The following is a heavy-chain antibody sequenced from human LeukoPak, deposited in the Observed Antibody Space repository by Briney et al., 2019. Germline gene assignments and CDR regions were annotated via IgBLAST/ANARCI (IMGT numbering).Heavy chain of an antibody. Sequence: PSETLSLTCTVSGGSISSSSYYWGWIRQPPGKGLEWIGSIYYSGSTYYNPSLKSRVTISVDTSKNQFSLKLSSVTAADTAVYYCARQWVGKHIVVVTAGYYYTDVWGKGTTVTISS. CDR2: IYYSGST. J-gene: IGHJ6*03. CDR3: ARQWVGKHIVVVTAGYYYTDV. CDR1: GGSISSSSYY. V-gene: IGHV4-39*01. D-gene: IGHD2-21*02.